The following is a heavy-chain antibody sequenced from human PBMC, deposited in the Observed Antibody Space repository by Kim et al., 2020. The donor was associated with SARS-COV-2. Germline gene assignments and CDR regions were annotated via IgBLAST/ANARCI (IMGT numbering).Heavy chain of an antibody. CDR1: GDSVSRNSAT. D-gene: IGHD3-10*01. V-gene: IGHV6-1*01. CDR3: FGGCGI. J-gene: IGHJ3*02. Sequence: SQTPSLTCAISGDSVSRNSATWNWIRQSPSRGLEWLGRTYYRSNWKNDYALSVKSRITINSDTSKNQFSLQLNSVTPEDTAVYYCFGGCGIWGQGTMVTVSS. CDR2: TYYRSNWKN.